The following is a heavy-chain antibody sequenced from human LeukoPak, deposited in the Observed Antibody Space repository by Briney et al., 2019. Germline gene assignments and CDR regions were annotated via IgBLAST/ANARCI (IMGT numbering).Heavy chain of an antibody. CDR3: ARTRQYSSSWYCWFDP. CDR2: ISAYNGNT. Sequence: GASVKVSCKASGYTFTSYGISLVRQAPGQGLEWMGWISAYNGNTNDAQKLQGRVTMTTDTSTSTAYMELRSLRSDDTAVYYCARTRQYSSSWYCWFDPWGQGTLVTVSS. D-gene: IGHD6-13*01. V-gene: IGHV1-18*01. CDR1: GYTFTSYG. J-gene: IGHJ5*02.